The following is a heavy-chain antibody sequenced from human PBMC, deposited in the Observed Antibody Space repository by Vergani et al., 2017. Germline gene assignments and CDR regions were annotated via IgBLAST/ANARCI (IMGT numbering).Heavy chain of an antibody. D-gene: IGHD3-10*01. Sequence: QVQLLQSGAELKKPGGSVKVSCQASESTFTDYNIHWVRQAPGQGLEWMGWISHKTGDTDYLQKFQDRVTMSRDASIRTVYLRLTRLTSDDTAIYYCAQSWDFGRRDWFDPWGQGTLVTVSS. J-gene: IGHJ5*02. CDR2: ISHKTGDT. V-gene: IGHV1-2*02. CDR1: ESTFTDYN. CDR3: AQSWDFGRRDWFDP.